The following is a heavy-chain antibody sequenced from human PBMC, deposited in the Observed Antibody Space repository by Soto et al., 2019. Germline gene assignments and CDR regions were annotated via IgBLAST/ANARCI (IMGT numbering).Heavy chain of an antibody. CDR2: ISGSGGST. D-gene: IGHD3-22*01. V-gene: IGHV3-23*01. Sequence: PGGSLRLSCAASGFTFSSYAMSWVRQAPGKGLEWVAAISGSGGSTYYADSMKGRFTISRDKSKNTLYLQMNSLRAEDTAVYYCATSRPSITMIVVVITHALDYWGQGTLVTVSS. J-gene: IGHJ4*02. CDR1: GFTFSSYA. CDR3: ATSRPSITMIVVVITHALDY.